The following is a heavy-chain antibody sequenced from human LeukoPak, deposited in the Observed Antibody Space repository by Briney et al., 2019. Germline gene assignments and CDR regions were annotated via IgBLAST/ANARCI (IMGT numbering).Heavy chain of an antibody. CDR2: MKQDGSEQ. CDR1: GFTFSAYW. CDR3: ARDRRGSGTWALDY. V-gene: IGHV3-7*01. J-gene: IGHJ4*02. Sequence: GGSLRLSCAASGFTFSAYWMSWVRQAPGKGLEWVANMKQDGSEQNYVDSVKGRFTISRGNAKNSLFLQMNSLRAEDTAVYYCARDRRGSGTWALDYWGQGTLVTVSS. D-gene: IGHD1-26*01.